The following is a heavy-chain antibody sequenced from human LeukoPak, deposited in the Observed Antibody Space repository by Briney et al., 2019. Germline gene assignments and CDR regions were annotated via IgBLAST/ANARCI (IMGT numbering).Heavy chain of an antibody. J-gene: IGHJ4*02. CDR1: GFTFSNYG. D-gene: IGHD5-18*01. CDR3: ARSPPDTAMVLDY. Sequence: GGSLRLSCAATGFTFSNYGMHWVRQAPGKGLEWVAVIWYDGSNKYYADSVKGRFTIPRDNSKDTLYLQMNSLRAEDTAVYYCARSPPDTAMVLDYWGQGTLVTVSS. V-gene: IGHV3-33*01. CDR2: IWYDGSNK.